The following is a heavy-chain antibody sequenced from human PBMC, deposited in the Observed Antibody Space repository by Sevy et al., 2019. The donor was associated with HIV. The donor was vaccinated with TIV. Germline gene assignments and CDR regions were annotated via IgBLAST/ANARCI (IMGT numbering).Heavy chain of an antibody. V-gene: IGHV3-9*01. CDR1: GFTFDDYA. J-gene: IGHJ1*01. D-gene: IGHD2-21*02. CDR3: AKDLYPPTTVVTGYFHH. CDR2: ITWKGGNI. Sequence: GGSLRLSCAASGFTFDDYAMHWVRQAPGKGLEWVSSITWKGGNIDYADSVKGRFTISRDNAKNSLYLQMNSLRAEDTAFYYCAKDLYPPTTVVTGYFHHWGQGTLVTVSS.